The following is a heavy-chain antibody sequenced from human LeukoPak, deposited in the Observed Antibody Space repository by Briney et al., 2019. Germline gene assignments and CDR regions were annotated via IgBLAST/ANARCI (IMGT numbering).Heavy chain of an antibody. CDR3: AKEVVEVIPTAVDGELYFYYYGMDV. CDR2: VSGDGYTT. J-gene: IGHJ6*02. V-gene: IGHV3-43*02. CDR1: EFTFEDYA. Sequence: WGSLRLSCVASEFTFEDYAMSWVRQVPGKGLEWVSLVSGDGYTTYYADSVKGRFSISRDNRKNSLYLQMNSLRADDTALYYCAKEVVEVIPTAVDGELYFYYYGMDVWGQGTTVIVSS. D-gene: IGHD2-2*01.